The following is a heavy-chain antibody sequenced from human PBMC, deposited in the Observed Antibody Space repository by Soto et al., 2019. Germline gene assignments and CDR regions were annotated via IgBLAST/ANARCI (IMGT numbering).Heavy chain of an antibody. Sequence: ASVKVSCKASGYTFTSYGVHWVRQAPGQRLEWMGWINAANGDTKYSPKFQGRVTITRDTSASTAYMELSSLRSEDTAVYYCVRRHVSATGIDWFDPWGQGTLVTVSS. D-gene: IGHD6-13*01. CDR3: VRRHVSATGIDWFDP. CDR2: INAANGDT. CDR1: GYTFTSYG. V-gene: IGHV1-3*01. J-gene: IGHJ5*02.